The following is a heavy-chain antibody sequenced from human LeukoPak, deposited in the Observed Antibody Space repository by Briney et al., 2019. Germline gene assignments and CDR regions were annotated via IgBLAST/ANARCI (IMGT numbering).Heavy chain of an antibody. CDR1: GFTFSGHW. CDR3: ARANDNYYYYYMDV. D-gene: IGHD3-9*01. Sequence: GGSLRLSCKASGFTFSGHWIHWVRQAPGMGLVWVSRINERGTDSMYAESVKGRFTISRDNAKNTVYLQMNSLRAEDTAVYYCARANDNYYYYYMDVWGKGTTVTISS. V-gene: IGHV3-74*03. J-gene: IGHJ6*03. CDR2: INERGTDS.